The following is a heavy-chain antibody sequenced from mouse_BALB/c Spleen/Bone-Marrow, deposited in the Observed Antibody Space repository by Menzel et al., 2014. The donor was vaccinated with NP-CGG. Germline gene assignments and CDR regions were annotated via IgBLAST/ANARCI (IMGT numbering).Heavy chain of an antibody. J-gene: IGHJ2*01. CDR3: TRGRTWDFDY. V-gene: IGHV1S81*02. D-gene: IGHD4-1*01. CDR1: GYTFTSYY. CDR2: INPSNGGT. Sequence: LQEPGAELVKPGASVKLSCKASGYTFTSYYMYWVKQRPGQGLEWIGEINPSNGGTNFNEKFKSRATLTVDKSSSTAYVQLSSLTSEDSAVYYCTRGRTWDFDYWGQGTTLTVSS.